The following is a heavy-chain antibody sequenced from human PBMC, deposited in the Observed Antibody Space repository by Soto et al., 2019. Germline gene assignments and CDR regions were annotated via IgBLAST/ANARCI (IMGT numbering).Heavy chain of an antibody. D-gene: IGHD1-1*01. J-gene: IGHJ6*02. CDR1: GFTFSSYS. V-gene: IGHV3-21*01. CDR3: ARDRVKVLYYYYGMDV. CDR2: ISSSSSYI. Sequence: PGGSLRLSCAASGFTFSSYSMNWVRQAPGKGLEWVSSISSSSSYIYYADSVKGRFTISRDNAKNSLYLQMNSLRAEDTAVYYCARDRVKVLYYYYGMDVWGQGTTVTVSS.